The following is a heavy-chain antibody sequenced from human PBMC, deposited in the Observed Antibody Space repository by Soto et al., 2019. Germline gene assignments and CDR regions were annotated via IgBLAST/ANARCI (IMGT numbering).Heavy chain of an antibody. J-gene: IGHJ4*01. Sequence: SETLSLTCTVSGAPITINYWSWIRQAPGKGLEWIGDIYYSGSTTYNPSLKSRVTMSADTSKDQFSLKLNSVTAADTAVYYCARDAGGPYDHWGPGTLVTVSS. V-gene: IGHV4-59*01. CDR3: ARDAGGPYDH. CDR1: GAPITINY. D-gene: IGHD2-15*01. CDR2: IYYSGST.